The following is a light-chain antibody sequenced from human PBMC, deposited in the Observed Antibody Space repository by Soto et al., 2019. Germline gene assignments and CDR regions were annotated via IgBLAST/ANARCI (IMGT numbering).Light chain of an antibody. CDR1: QSISSS. CDR2: AAS. Sequence: DIQMTQSPSSLSASVGDRVTITCRASQSISSSLNWFQQKPGKAPNLLIFAASNLQSGVPSRFSGSGSGTDFTLTISSLQPGDFATYSCQQSYSSPYTFGQGTKLEI. J-gene: IGKJ2*01. V-gene: IGKV1-39*01. CDR3: QQSYSSPYT.